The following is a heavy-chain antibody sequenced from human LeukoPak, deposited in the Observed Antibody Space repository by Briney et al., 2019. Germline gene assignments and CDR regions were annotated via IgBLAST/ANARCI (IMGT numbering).Heavy chain of an antibody. D-gene: IGHD6-19*01. V-gene: IGHV3-30*18. Sequence: GRSLRFSCAASGFTFSSYGMHWLRQAHGKGLEWVAFMSYDGSNKYCADSVKGRFTISRDNSKNTLYLQMNSLRAEDTALYYCAKNTVAATWGPFDYWGQGTLVTVSS. CDR3: AKNTVAATWGPFDY. J-gene: IGHJ4*02. CDR1: GFTFSSYG. CDR2: MSYDGSNK.